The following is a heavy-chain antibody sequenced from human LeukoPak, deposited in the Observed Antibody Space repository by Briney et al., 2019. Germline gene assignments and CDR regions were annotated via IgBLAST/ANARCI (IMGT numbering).Heavy chain of an antibody. CDR2: ISSSSSYI. Sequence: GGSLRLSCAASGFTFSSYSMNWVRQAPGKGLEWVSSISSSSSYIYYADSVKGRFTISRDNAKNSLYLQMNSLRAEDTAVYYCARDRNYCSSTSCYPYYYYCYMDVWGKGTTVTVSS. J-gene: IGHJ6*03. CDR1: GFTFSSYS. V-gene: IGHV3-21*01. D-gene: IGHD2-2*01. CDR3: ARDRNYCSSTSCYPYYYYCYMDV.